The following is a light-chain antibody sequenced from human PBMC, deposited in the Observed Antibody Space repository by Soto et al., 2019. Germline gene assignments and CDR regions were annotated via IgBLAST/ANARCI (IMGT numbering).Light chain of an antibody. CDR1: SSDVGGYNY. J-gene: IGLJ2*01. V-gene: IGLV2-14*01. CDR2: DVS. Sequence: QSALTQPASVSGSPGQSITISCTGTSSDVGGYNYVSWYQQHPGKAPKLMIYDVSNRPSGVSNCFSGSKSGNTASLTISGLQAEDEADYYCSSYTSSSTYVVFDGGTKLTVL. CDR3: SSYTSSSTYVV.